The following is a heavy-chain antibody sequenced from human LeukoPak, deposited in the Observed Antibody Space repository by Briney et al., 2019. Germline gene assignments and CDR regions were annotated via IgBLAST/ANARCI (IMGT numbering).Heavy chain of an antibody. CDR3: ARGKIYYYYYMDV. Sequence: SETLSLICSVSGYSIISGYYWSWIRQPAGKGLDWIGHIYTTGSTNYNPSLKSRVTISVDTSKNQFSLKLSSVTAADTAVYYCARGKIYYYYYMDVWGKGTTVTISS. CDR1: GYSIISGYY. V-gene: IGHV4-61*09. J-gene: IGHJ6*03. CDR2: IYTTGST.